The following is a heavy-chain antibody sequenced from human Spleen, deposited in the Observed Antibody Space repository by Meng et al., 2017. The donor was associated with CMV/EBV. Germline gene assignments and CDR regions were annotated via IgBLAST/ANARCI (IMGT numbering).Heavy chain of an antibody. Sequence: SVKVSCKASGGTFSSYAISWVRQAPGQGLEWMGGIIPIFGTANYAQKFQGRVTITTDESTSTAYMELSSLRSEDTAVYYCARRYSSSSPFDYWGQGTLVTVSS. V-gene: IGHV1-69*05. CDR2: IIPIFGTA. J-gene: IGHJ4*02. CDR3: ARRYSSSSPFDY. D-gene: IGHD6-6*01. CDR1: GGTFSSYA.